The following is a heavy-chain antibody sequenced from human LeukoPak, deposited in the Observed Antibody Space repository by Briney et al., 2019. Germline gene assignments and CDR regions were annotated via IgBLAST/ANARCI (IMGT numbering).Heavy chain of an antibody. CDR3: AKWCVVSRVIVGVFHKEAYYFDS. D-gene: IGHD2-21*01. V-gene: IGHV3-23*01. Sequence: GRSLRPSRAVSGTTLSTNGTSWVRQPPGDGREWVAAIRVGGGTTNHADSVEGRFTISRDKTKNTLYLQMKSLRAKATAAYFCAKWCVVSRVIVGVFHKEAYYFDSWGQGALVTVSS. CDR2: IRVGGGTT. J-gene: IGHJ4*02. CDR1: GTTLSTNG.